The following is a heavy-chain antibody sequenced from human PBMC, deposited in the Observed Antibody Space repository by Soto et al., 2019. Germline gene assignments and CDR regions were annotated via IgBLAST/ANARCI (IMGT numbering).Heavy chain of an antibody. CDR2: IYYSGST. V-gene: IGHV4-59*01. CDR3: ARELYGAGSYYNEEPLGY. CDR1: GGSISSYY. J-gene: IGHJ4*02. Sequence: SETLSLTCTVSGGSISSYYWSWLRQPPGKGLEWIGYIYYSGSTNYNPSLKSRVTISVDTSKNQFSLKLSSVTAADTAVYYCARELYGAGSYYNEEPLGYWGQGTLVTVSS. D-gene: IGHD3-10*01.